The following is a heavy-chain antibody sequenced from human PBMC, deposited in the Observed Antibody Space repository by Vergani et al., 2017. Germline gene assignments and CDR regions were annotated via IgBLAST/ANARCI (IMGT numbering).Heavy chain of an antibody. D-gene: IGHD5-24*01. CDR3: ARDHRDYNNYPGTFDI. V-gene: IGHV3-11*01. Sequence: QVQLVESGGGLVKPGGSLRLSCAASGFSFSDHYMTWIRQAPGKGLEWVSYISNSGNTIEYADSVKGRFSISRDNAKSSLFLQMDSLRAEDTAVYYCARDHRDYNNYPGTFDIWGQGSMATVSS. CDR2: ISNSGNTI. J-gene: IGHJ3*02. CDR1: GFSFSDHY.